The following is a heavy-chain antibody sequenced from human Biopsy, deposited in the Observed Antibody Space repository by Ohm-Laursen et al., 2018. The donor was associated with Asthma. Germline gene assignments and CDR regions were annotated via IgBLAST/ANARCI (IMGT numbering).Heavy chain of an antibody. V-gene: IGHV3-11*06. D-gene: IGHD3-16*02. CDR3: ARGGSRDLWGTYRYPWDY. J-gene: IGHJ4*02. CDR1: GFSLSDYY. CDR2: ISWSSSYT. Sequence: SLRLSCAASGFSLSDYYMRCIRQAPGKGLEWVSYISWSSSYTNYADSVKGRFTISRDNAKNSLFLQMNSLRAEDTAVYYCARGGSRDLWGTYRYPWDYWGQGTLVTLSS.